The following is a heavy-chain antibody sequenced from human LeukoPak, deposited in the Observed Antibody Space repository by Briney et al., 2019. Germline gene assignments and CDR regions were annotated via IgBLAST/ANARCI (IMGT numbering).Heavy chain of an antibody. CDR3: ARDFGPNAFDI. CDR1: GFTLSSYA. CDR2: ISYDGSNK. Sequence: PGRSLRLSCAATGFTLSSYAMHWVRQAPGKGLEWVAVISYDGSNKYYADSVKGRFTISRDNSKSTLYLQMNSLRAEDTTVYYCARDFGPNAFDIWGQGTMVTVSS. V-gene: IGHV3-30-3*01. J-gene: IGHJ3*02. D-gene: IGHD3-10*01.